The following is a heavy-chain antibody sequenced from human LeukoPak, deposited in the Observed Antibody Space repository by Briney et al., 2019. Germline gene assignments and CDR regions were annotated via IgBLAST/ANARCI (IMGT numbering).Heavy chain of an antibody. Sequence: GGSLRLSCAASGLTVSDNHMTWVRQAPGKGLEWVSIIYSGGGTNYADSVKGKFTISRDNSKNTLYLQMNSLRAEDTAVYYCASRTWEAFDYWGQGTLVTVSS. CDR3: ASRTWEAFDY. V-gene: IGHV3-66*01. D-gene: IGHD1-26*01. CDR1: GLTVSDNH. J-gene: IGHJ4*02. CDR2: IYSGGGT.